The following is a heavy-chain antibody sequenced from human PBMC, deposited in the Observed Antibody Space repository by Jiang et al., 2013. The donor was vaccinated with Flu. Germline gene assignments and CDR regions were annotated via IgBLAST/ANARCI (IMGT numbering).Heavy chain of an antibody. CDR3: ARVTWYTGRYLGFDY. V-gene: IGHV4-59*01. J-gene: IGHJ4*02. Sequence: GLVKPSETLSLTCTVSGDSISSYYWSWIRHPREGTGVDWVHLLYGGTNYNPSLKSRVTISVDKSKNQFSLKLSSVTAADTAVYYCARVTWYTGRYLGFDYWGQGTLVTVS. D-gene: IGHD1-26*01. CDR1: GDSISSYY. CDR2: LLYGGT.